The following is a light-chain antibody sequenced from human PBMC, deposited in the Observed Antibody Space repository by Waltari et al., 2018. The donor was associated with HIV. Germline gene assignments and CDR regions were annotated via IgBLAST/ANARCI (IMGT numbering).Light chain of an antibody. V-gene: IGKV1-27*01. CDR2: AAS. J-gene: IGKJ2*01. CDR1: QGIGSD. Sequence: VKMTQSSSSLSASVGDRVAITCRARQGIGSDLAWYQQKPGRVPKLLNYAASTLQSGVPSRFSGSGSGTDFTLTITSLQTEDFGFYYCQRYDRAPYTFGPGTKLELK. CDR3: QRYDRAPYT.